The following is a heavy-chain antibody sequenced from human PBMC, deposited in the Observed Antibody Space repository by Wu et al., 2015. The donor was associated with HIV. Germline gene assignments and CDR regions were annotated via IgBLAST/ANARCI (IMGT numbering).Heavy chain of an antibody. Sequence: QVQLVQSGAEVKKPGSSVKVSCRASGGTFNNYAFSWVRQAPGQGPEWMGLIRAVFGTSIYAQKFQGRVTITADESTSTAYMELSSLRSEDTAVYYCAREPXYYYDSSGYYPWGQGTLVTVSS. CDR2: IRAVFGTS. CDR3: AREPXYYYDSSGYYP. V-gene: IGHV1-69*13. D-gene: IGHD3-22*01. J-gene: IGHJ5*02. CDR1: GGTFNNYA.